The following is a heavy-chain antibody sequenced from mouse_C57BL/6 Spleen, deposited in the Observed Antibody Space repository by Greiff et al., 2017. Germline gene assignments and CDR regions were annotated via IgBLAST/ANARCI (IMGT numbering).Heavy chain of an antibody. CDR2: ISYDGSN. D-gene: IGHD1-1*01. Sequence: EVHLVESGPGLVKPSQSLSLTCSVTGYSITSGYYWNWIRQFPGNKLEWMGYISYDGSNNYNPSLKNRISITRDTSKNQFFLKLNSVTTEDTATYYCARDRAYGSSSYWYFDVWGTGTTVTVSS. CDR1: GYSITSGYY. V-gene: IGHV3-6*01. CDR3: ARDRAYGSSSYWYFDV. J-gene: IGHJ1*03.